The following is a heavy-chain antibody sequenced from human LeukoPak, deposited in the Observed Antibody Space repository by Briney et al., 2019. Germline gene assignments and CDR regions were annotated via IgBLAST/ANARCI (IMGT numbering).Heavy chain of an antibody. Sequence: SVKVSCKASGGTFSSYAISWVRQAPGQGLEWMGRIIPIFGIANYAQKFQGRVTITADKSTSTAYMELSSLRSEGTAVYYCARDPLPTVVTWGAFDIWGQGTMVTVSS. CDR1: GGTFSSYA. CDR3: ARDPLPTVVTWGAFDI. CDR2: IIPIFGIA. D-gene: IGHD4-23*01. V-gene: IGHV1-69*04. J-gene: IGHJ3*02.